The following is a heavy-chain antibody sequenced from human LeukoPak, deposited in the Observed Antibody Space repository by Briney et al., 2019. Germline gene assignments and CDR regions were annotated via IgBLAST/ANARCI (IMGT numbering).Heavy chain of an antibody. D-gene: IGHD5-24*01. V-gene: IGHV4-34*01. Sequence: SETLSLTCAVYGGSFSGYYWSWIRQPPGKGLEWIGEINHSGSTNYNPSLKSRVTTSVDTSKNQFSLKLSSVTAADTAVYYCARGQRWLDYWGQGTLVTVSS. CDR2: INHSGST. J-gene: IGHJ4*02. CDR1: GGSFSGYY. CDR3: ARGQRWLDY.